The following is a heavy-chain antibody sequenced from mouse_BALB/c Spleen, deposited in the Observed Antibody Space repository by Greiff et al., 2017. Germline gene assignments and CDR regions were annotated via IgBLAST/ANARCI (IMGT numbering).Heavy chain of an antibody. CDR3: ARGPRYFDV. Sequence: QVQLKESGAELVKPGASVKLSCKTSGYTFTSYWIQWVKQRPGQGLGWIGEIFPGTGTTYYNEKFKGKATLTIDTSSSTAYMQLSSLTSEDSAVYFCARGPRYFDVWGAGTTVTVSS. J-gene: IGHJ1*01. V-gene: IGHV1S132*01. CDR1: GYTFTSYW. CDR2: IFPGTGTT.